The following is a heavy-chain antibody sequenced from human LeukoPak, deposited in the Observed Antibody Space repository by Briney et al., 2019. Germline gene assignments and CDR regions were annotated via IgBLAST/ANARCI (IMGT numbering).Heavy chain of an antibody. CDR3: SRYGSGCLDYYGMEL. J-gene: IGHJ6*02. V-gene: IGHV3-30*04. CDR1: GFTFSSYA. D-gene: IGHD3-10*01. Sequence: GGSLRLSCAASGFTFSSYAMHWVRQAPGKGLEWVAVISYDGSNKYYADSVTGRFTISSDNSKDPLYLQVNGWRVECTAVYYGSRYGSGCLDYYGMELWGHGTRVTGSS. CDR2: ISYDGSNK.